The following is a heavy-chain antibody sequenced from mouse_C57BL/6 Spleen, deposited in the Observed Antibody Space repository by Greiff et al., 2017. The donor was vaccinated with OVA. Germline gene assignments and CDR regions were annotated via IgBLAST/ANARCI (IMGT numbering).Heavy chain of an antibody. Sequence: EVKLMESGGGLVKPGGSLKLSCAASGFTFSDYGMHWVRQAPEKGLEWVAYFSSGSSTIYYADTVKGRFTISRDNAKNTLFLQMTSLRSEDTTMYYCERGGDYDYPAWFAYWGRGTLVTVSA. CDR2: FSSGSSTI. J-gene: IGHJ3*01. D-gene: IGHD2-4*01. V-gene: IGHV5-17*01. CDR1: GFTFSDYG. CDR3: ERGGDYDYPAWFAY.